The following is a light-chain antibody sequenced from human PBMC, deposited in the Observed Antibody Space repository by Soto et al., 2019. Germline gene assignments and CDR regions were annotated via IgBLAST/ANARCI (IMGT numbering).Light chain of an antibody. V-gene: IGKV1-5*01. CDR2: DAS. CDR1: QSISSW. CDR3: QQYNSYSWT. Sequence: IQLTQSPSSLSASVGDRVTITCRASQSISSWLAWYQQKPGKAPKLLIYDASSLESGVPSRFSGSGSGTEFTLTISSLQPDDFATYYCQQYNSYSWTFGQGTKVDI. J-gene: IGKJ1*01.